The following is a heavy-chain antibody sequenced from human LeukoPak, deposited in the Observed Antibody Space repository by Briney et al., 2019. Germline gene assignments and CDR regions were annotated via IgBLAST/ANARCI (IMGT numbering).Heavy chain of an antibody. CDR1: GYTFTSYG. Sequence: RASVTVSCKASGYTFTSYGISWVRQAPGQGLEWMGWISAYNGNTNYAQKLQGRVTMTTDTSTSTAYMELGSLRSDDTAVYYCARDSRYGSGSFPHDYWGQGTLVTVSS. CDR2: ISAYNGNT. V-gene: IGHV1-18*01. CDR3: ARDSRYGSGSFPHDY. D-gene: IGHD3-10*01. J-gene: IGHJ4*02.